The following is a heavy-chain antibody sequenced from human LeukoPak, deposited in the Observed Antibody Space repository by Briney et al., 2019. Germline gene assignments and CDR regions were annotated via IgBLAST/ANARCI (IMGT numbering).Heavy chain of an antibody. V-gene: IGHV3-53*01. Sequence: GGSLRLSCAASGFTVSSNYMSWVRQAPGKGLEWVSVIYSGGSTYYADSVKGRFTISRDNSKNTLYLQMNSLRAEDTAVYYCARGLRGSPIDYWGQGTLVTVSS. D-gene: IGHD3-16*01. CDR3: ARGLRGSPIDY. CDR1: GFTVSSNY. CDR2: IYSGGST. J-gene: IGHJ4*02.